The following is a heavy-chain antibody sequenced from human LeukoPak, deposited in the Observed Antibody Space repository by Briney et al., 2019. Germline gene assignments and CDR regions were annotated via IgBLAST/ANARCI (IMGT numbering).Heavy chain of an antibody. J-gene: IGHJ3*02. CDR3: ATSGYAYGALDI. D-gene: IGHD5-18*01. V-gene: IGHV1-2*04. CDR1: GYTFTGYY. CDR2: IHPNSGGT. Sequence: GASVKVSCKASGYTFTGYYMHWVRQAPGQGLEWMGWIHPNSGGTNYAQKFQVWVTMTRDTSISTAYMELSRLRSDDTAVYYCATSGYAYGALDIWGQGTMVTVSS.